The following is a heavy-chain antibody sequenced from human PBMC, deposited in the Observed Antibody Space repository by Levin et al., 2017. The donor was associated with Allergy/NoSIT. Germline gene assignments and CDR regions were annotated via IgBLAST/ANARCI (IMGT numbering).Heavy chain of an antibody. Sequence: GESLKISCAASGFTFSSYGMHWVRQAPGKGLEWVAVISYDGSNKYYADSVKGRFTISRDNSKNTLYLQMNSLRAEDTAVYYCAKPGGFGEFSGDYYYYMDVWGKGTTVTVSS. CDR2: ISYDGSNK. CDR3: AKPGGFGEFSGDYYYYMDV. V-gene: IGHV3-30*18. CDR1: GFTFSSYG. J-gene: IGHJ6*03. D-gene: IGHD3-10*01.